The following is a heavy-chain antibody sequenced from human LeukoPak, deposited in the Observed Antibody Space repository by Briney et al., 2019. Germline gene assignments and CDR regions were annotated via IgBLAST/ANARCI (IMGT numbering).Heavy chain of an antibody. V-gene: IGHV3-33*01. Sequence: GGSLRLSCAASGFTFSSYGTHWVRQAPGKGLEWVAVIWYDGSNKYYADSVKGRFTISRDNSKNTLYLQMNSLRAEDTAVYYCASMYYDSSGYYYVGEYFQHWGQGTLVTVSS. D-gene: IGHD3-22*01. J-gene: IGHJ1*01. CDR3: ASMYYDSSGYYYVGEYFQH. CDR2: IWYDGSNK. CDR1: GFTFSSYG.